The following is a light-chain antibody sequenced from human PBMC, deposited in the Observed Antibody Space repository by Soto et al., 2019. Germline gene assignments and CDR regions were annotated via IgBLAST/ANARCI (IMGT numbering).Light chain of an antibody. CDR1: QIISSF. J-gene: IGKJ1*01. V-gene: IGKV1-39*01. CDR2: SAS. Sequence: DIQMTQSPSSLSASVGDRVTITCRASQIISSFLNWYQQRPGKAPKLLISSASRLQSGVTSRFSGSGTGTDFTLTISSLQPEDFATYYCQQSYSAPPTFGQGTKVEV. CDR3: QQSYSAPPT.